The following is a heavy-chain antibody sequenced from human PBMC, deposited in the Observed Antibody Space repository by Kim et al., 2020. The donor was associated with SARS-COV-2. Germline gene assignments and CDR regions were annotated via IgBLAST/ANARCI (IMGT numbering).Heavy chain of an antibody. D-gene: IGHD3-3*02. J-gene: IGHJ4*02. V-gene: IGHV3-30*07. CDR3: ARQNHFGSGYLDY. Sequence: YADSVKGRLTISRDKSKNTLYLQMNTLRAEDTAVYYGARQNHFGSGYLDYWCQGTLVTVSS.